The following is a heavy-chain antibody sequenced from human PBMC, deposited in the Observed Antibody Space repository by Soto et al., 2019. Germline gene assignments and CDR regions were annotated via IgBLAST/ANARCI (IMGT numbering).Heavy chain of an antibody. J-gene: IGHJ6*04. V-gene: IGHV3-66*01. CDR1: GFTVSSNY. Sequence: GGSLRLSCAASGFTVSSNYMSWVRQAPGKGLEWVSVIYSGGSTYYADSVKGRFTISRDNSKNTLYLQMNSLRAEDTAVYYCARTPHMITFGGVIGLMDVWGKGTTVTVSS. CDR2: IYSGGST. CDR3: ARTPHMITFGGVIGLMDV. D-gene: IGHD3-16*02.